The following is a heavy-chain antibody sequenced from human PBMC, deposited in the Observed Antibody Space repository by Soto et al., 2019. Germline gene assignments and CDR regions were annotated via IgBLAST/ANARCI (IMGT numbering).Heavy chain of an antibody. Sequence: QVQLAQSGAEVKKPGASVTVSCKASGYTFSTYGISWVRQAPGQGLEWVGWISVHNGYTKYATELQGRVTVTTDPSTSTAYMELRSLRSDDSAVYYCARLEHNFGPPDYWGQGTLVTVTS. J-gene: IGHJ4*02. V-gene: IGHV1-18*01. D-gene: IGHD1-1*01. CDR2: ISVHNGYT. CDR1: GYTFSTYG. CDR3: ARLEHNFGPPDY.